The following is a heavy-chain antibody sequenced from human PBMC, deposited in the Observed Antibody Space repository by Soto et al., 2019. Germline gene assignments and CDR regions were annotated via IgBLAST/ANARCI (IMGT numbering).Heavy chain of an antibody. CDR2: ISAYNGNT. V-gene: IGHV1-18*04. D-gene: IGHD3-10*01. Sequence: ASVKVSCKASGYTFTSYGISWVRQAPGQGLEWMGWISAYNGNTNYAQKLQGRVTMTTDTSTSTAYMELRSLRSDDTAVYYCARDKLLWFGELLSPLYYYGMDVWGQGTTVTVSS. J-gene: IGHJ6*02. CDR3: ARDKLLWFGELLSPLYYYGMDV. CDR1: GYTFTSYG.